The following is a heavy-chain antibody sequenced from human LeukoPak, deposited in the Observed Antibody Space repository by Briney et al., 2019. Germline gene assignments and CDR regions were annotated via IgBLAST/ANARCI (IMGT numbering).Heavy chain of an antibody. CDR1: GGSISSYY. D-gene: IGHD5-24*01. CDR3: ARDHEMATILPNAFDI. J-gene: IGHJ3*02. Sequence: PSETLSLTCTVSGGSISSYYWSWIRQSPGKGLEWIGYIHYSGSTNYNPSLKSRVTISVDTSKNQFSLKLSSVTAADTAVYYCARDHEMATILPNAFDIWGQGTMVTVSS. CDR2: IHYSGST. V-gene: IGHV4-59*12.